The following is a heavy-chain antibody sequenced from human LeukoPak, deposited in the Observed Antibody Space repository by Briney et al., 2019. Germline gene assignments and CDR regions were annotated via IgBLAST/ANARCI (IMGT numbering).Heavy chain of an antibody. CDR2: IYYSGST. V-gene: IGHV4-59*01. Sequence: SETLSLTCTVSGGSISNYYWSWIRQPPGKGLEWVGYIYYSGSTNYNPSLKSRVTISVDTSKNQFSLKLSSVTAADTAVYYCARVGGTNYYYYGMDVWGQGTTVTVSS. CDR1: GGSISNYY. J-gene: IGHJ6*02. CDR3: ARVGGTNYYYYGMDV. D-gene: IGHD1-26*01.